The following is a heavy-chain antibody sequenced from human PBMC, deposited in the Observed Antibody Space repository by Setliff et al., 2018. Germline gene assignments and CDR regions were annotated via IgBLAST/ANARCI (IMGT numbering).Heavy chain of an antibody. D-gene: IGHD2-2*02. J-gene: IGHJ6*03. Sequence: TLSLTCTVSGGSISSGGYYWSWIRQHPGKGLEWIGYIYYSGSTYYNPSLKSRVTISVDTSKNQFSLKLSSVTAADTAVYYCAREKPLYCSSTSCYTLYYYYYMDVWGKGTTVTVSS. CDR1: GGSISSGGYY. V-gene: IGHV4-31*03. CDR2: IYYSGST. CDR3: AREKPLYCSSTSCYTLYYYYYMDV.